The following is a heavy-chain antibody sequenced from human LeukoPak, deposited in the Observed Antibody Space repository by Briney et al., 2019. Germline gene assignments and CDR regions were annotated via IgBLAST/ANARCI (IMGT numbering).Heavy chain of an antibody. Sequence: GRSLRLSCAASGFTFSSYGMHWVRQAPGKGLEWVAVIWYDGSNKYYADSVKGRFTISRDNSKNALYLQMNSLRGDDTAVYYCAGSAVTNLDSWGQGNLVTVSS. CDR3: AGSAVTNLDS. CDR2: IWYDGSNK. CDR1: GFTFSSYG. D-gene: IGHD4-23*01. V-gene: IGHV3-33*01. J-gene: IGHJ4*02.